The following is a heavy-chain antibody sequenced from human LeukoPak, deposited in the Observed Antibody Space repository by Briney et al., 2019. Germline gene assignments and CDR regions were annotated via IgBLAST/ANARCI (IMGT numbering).Heavy chain of an antibody. D-gene: IGHD3-22*01. CDR3: ARFYSTPHYYYDSSGYYHFDY. Sequence: GGSLRLSCAASGFTVSTNYMNWVRQAPGKGLEWVSILYSGSSTYYADSVEGRFTISRDNAKNSLYLQMNSLRAEDTAVYYCARFYSTPHYYYDSSGYYHFDYWGQGTLVTVSS. V-gene: IGHV3-53*01. CDR2: LYSGSST. CDR1: GFTVSTNY. J-gene: IGHJ4*02.